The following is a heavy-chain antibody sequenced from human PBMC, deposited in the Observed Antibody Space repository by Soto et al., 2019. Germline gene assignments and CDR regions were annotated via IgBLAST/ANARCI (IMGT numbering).Heavy chain of an antibody. CDR1: GFTFSSYW. J-gene: IGHJ4*02. CDR2: IKQDGSEK. CDR3: ARVWSWGITMVRGAPKHDLMFDY. D-gene: IGHD3-10*01. V-gene: IGHV3-7*01. Sequence: GGSLRLSCAASGFTFSSYWMSWVRQAPGKGLEWVANIKQDGSEKYYVDSVKGRFTISRDNAKNSLYLQMNSLRAEDTAVYYCARVWSWGITMVRGAPKHDLMFDYWGQGTLVTVSS.